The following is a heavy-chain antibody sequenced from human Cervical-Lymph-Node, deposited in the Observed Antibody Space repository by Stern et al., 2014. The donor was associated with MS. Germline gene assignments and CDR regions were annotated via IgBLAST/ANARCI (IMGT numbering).Heavy chain of an antibody. J-gene: IGHJ4*02. D-gene: IGHD6-19*01. CDR2: IYSGGST. CDR3: AREHRGSSGWYSYYFDY. Sequence: VQLVQSGGGLIQPGGSLRLSCAASGFTVSSNYMSWVRQAPGKGLEWVSGIYSGGSTYYADSVKGRFTISRDNSKNTLYLQMNSLRAEDTAVYYCAREHRGSSGWYSYYFDYWGQGTLVTVSS. V-gene: IGHV3-53*01. CDR1: GFTVSSNY.